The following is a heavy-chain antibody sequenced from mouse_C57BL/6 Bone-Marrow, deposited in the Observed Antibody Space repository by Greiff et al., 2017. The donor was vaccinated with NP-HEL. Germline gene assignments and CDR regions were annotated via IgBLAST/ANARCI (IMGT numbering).Heavy chain of an antibody. V-gene: IGHV5-17*01. CDR1: GFTFSDYG. Sequence: EVMLVESGGGLVKPGGSLKLSCAASGFTFSDYGMHWVRQAPEKGLEWVAYISSGSSTIYYADTVKGRFTISRDNAKNTLFLQMTSLRSEDTAMYYCARPGEGGFAYWGQGTLVTVSA. CDR2: ISSGSSTI. J-gene: IGHJ3*01. CDR3: ARPGEGGFAY.